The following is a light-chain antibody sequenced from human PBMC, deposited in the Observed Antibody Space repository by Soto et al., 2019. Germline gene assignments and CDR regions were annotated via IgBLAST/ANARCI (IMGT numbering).Light chain of an antibody. CDR1: QDISNS. Sequence: DIQMTQSPSAMSASVGDRVTITCRASQDISNSLAWFQQKPGQPPKRLIYTASSLQSGVPSRFSGSGSGTEFTLTINSLQPEDFAAYYCLQLNGYPMTFGQGTRLEIK. V-gene: IGKV1-17*03. CDR2: TAS. CDR3: LQLNGYPMT. J-gene: IGKJ5*01.